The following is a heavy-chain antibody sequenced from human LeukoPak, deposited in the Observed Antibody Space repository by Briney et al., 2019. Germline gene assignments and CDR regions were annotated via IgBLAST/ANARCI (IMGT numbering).Heavy chain of an antibody. CDR2: ISAYNGNT. J-gene: IGHJ5*02. D-gene: IGHD1-26*01. CDR3: ARDAWIVGALDH. V-gene: IGHV1-18*01. Sequence: ASVKVSCKASGYTFTSYGISWVRQAPGQGLEWMGWISAYNGNTNYAQKLQGRVTMTSDTSTSTAYMELRSLRSDDTAVYYCARDAWIVGALDHWGQGTLVTVSS. CDR1: GYTFTSYG.